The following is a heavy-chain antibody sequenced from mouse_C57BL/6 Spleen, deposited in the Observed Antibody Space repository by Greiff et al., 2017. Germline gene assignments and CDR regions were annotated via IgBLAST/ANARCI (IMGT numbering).Heavy chain of an antibody. CDR3: ARSLYDYDWFAY. V-gene: IGHV1-26*01. CDR1: GYTFTDYY. Sequence: EVQLQQSGPELVKPGASVKISCKASGYTFTDYYMNWVKQSHGKSLEWIGDINPNNGGTSYNQKFKGKATLTVDKSSSTAYMELRSLTSEDSAVYYCARSLYDYDWFAYWGQGTLVTVSA. J-gene: IGHJ3*01. CDR2: INPNNGGT. D-gene: IGHD2-4*01.